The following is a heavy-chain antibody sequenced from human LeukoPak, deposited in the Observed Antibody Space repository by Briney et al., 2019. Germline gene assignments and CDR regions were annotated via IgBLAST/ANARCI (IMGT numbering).Heavy chain of an antibody. CDR1: GFTFSNYA. J-gene: IGHJ4*02. Sequence: GRSLRLSCAASGFTFSNYAIHWVRQAPGKGLEWVAVTSSDGNKKDYADSVKGRLTISRDNSKNTLYLQMNSLRTEDTALYYCARGAHKRDDYGGFFDYWGQGTLVTVSS. CDR2: TSSDGNKK. V-gene: IGHV3-30*04. CDR3: ARGAHKRDDYGGFFDY. D-gene: IGHD4-23*01.